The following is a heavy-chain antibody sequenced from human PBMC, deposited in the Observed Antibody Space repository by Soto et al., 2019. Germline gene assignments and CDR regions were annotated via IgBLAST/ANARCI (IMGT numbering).Heavy chain of an antibody. CDR3: ARAGYDILTGHPYWFDP. CDR2: INSDGSST. D-gene: IGHD3-9*01. CDR1: GFTFSSYW. J-gene: IGHJ5*02. Sequence: GGSLRLSCAASGFTFSSYWMHWVRQAPGKGLVWVSRINSDGSSTSYADSVKGRFTISRDNAKNTLYLQMNSLRAEDTAVYYCARAGYDILTGHPYWFDPWGQGTLVTVSS. V-gene: IGHV3-74*01.